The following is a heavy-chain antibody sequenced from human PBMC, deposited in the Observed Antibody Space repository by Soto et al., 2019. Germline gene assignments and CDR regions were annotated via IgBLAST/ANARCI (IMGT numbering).Heavy chain of an antibody. J-gene: IGHJ6*02. CDR1: GYTFTSYG. V-gene: IGHV1-18*04. Sequence: GASVKVSCKASGYTFTSYGISWVRQAPGQGLEWMGWISAYNGNTNYAQKLQGRVTMTTDTSTSTAYMELRSLRSDDTAVYYCARDQSTVTTRSYYDGMDFSGQGTTVTVSS. CDR3: ARDQSTVTTRSYYDGMDF. CDR2: ISAYNGNT. D-gene: IGHD4-4*01.